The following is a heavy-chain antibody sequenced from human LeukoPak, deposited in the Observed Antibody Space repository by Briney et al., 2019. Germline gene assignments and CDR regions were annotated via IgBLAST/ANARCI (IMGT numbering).Heavy chain of an antibody. D-gene: IGHD3-22*01. CDR3: ARVGSYYDSSGRKTYYMDV. CDR1: GFTFSNYW. J-gene: IGHJ6*03. V-gene: IGHV3-74*01. Sequence: GGSLRLSCAASGFTFSNYWMRWVRQPPGKGLVWVSRINSDDSSTSYADSVKGRFTISRDNAKNTLYLQMNSLRAEDTAVYYCARVGSYYDSSGRKTYYMDVWGKGTTVTVSS. CDR2: INSDDSST.